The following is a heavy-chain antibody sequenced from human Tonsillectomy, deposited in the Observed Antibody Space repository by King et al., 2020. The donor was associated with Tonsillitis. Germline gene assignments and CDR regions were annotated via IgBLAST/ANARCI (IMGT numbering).Heavy chain of an antibody. CDR1: GYTFTSYY. J-gene: IGHJ4*02. CDR2: INPSGGST. D-gene: IGHD3-9*01. CDR3: ARSNYEILTGYSRSFDY. Sequence: VQLVESGAEVKKPGASVTVSCKASGYTFTSYYMHWVRQAPGQGLEWMGMINPSGGSTNYAQKFQGRVTMTRDKSTSTVYMEMSSLRSEDTAVYYCARSNYEILTGYSRSFDYWGQGTLVTVSS. V-gene: IGHV1-46*01.